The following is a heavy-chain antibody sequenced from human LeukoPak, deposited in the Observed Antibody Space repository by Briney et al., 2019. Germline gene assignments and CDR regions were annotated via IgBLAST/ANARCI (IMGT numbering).Heavy chain of an antibody. J-gene: IGHJ4*02. V-gene: IGHV3-7*01. CDR2: IKQDGSEK. D-gene: IGHD2-2*01. Sequence: PGGSLRLSCAASGFTFSSYWMSWVRQAPGKGLEWVANIKQDGSEKYYVDSVKGRFTISRDNAKNSLYLQMNSLRAEDTAVYYCARAPPFVVVPAAHLFDYWGQGTLVTVSS. CDR3: ARAPPFVVVPAAHLFDY. CDR1: GFTFSSYW.